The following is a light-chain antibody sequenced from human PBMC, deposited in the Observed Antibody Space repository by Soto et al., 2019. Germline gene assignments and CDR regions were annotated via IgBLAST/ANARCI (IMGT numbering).Light chain of an antibody. CDR2: GAS. CDR3: QQYGSSPPLT. CDR1: QSVSSS. Sequence: EIVLTQSPGTLSLSPGERATLSCRASQSVSSSLAWYQQRPGQAPRLLIYGASSRATVIPDRFSGSGFGTDFTLTISRLEPEDFAVYYCQQYGSSPPLTFGGGTKVEIK. V-gene: IGKV3-20*01. J-gene: IGKJ4*01.